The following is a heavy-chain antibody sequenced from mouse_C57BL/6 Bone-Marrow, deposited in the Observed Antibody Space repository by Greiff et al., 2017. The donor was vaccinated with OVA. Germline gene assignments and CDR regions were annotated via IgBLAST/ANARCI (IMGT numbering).Heavy chain of an antibody. Sequence: LVESGAELVRPGASVKLSCKASGYTFTDYYINWVKQRPGQGLEWIARIYPGSGNTYYNEKFKGKATLTAEKSSSTAYMQLSSLTSEDSAVYFCARKVNYFDYWGQGTTLTVSS. J-gene: IGHJ2*01. V-gene: IGHV1-76*01. CDR3: ARKVNYFDY. CDR1: GYTFTDYY. CDR2: IYPGSGNT. D-gene: IGHD2-1*01.